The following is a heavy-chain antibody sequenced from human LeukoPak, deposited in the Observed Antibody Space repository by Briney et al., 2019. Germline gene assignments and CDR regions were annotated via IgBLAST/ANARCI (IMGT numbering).Heavy chain of an antibody. Sequence: SETLSLTCAVYGGSFSDYYWSWIRQPPGKGLEWIGRINHSGSTNYNPSLKSRVTISVDTSKSQFSLRVSAVTAADTAVYYCARHHGPWGQGTLVTVSS. CDR1: GGSFSDYY. J-gene: IGHJ5*02. V-gene: IGHV4-34*01. CDR3: ARHHGP. D-gene: IGHD4-17*01. CDR2: INHSGST.